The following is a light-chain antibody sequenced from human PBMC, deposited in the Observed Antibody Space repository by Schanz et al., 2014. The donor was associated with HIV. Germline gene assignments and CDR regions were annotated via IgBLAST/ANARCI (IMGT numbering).Light chain of an antibody. Sequence: DIQMAQSPSTLSASVGDRVTITCRASQSISNWLAWYQQKPGKAPRLLIYKASSLESGVPSRFSGSGSGTDFTLTITSLQPGDFATYYCQQSYTAPYTFGQGTKLEIK. CDR3: QQSYTAPYT. J-gene: IGKJ2*01. V-gene: IGKV1-5*03. CDR1: QSISNW. CDR2: KAS.